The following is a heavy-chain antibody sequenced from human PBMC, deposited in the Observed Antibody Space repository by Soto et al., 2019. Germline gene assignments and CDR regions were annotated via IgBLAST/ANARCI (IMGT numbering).Heavy chain of an antibody. CDR1: GGSISSDNW. V-gene: IGHV4-4*02. CDR2: IFHSGMT. Sequence: SETLSLTCAVSGGSISSDNWWCWVRQPPGKGLEWIGEIFHSGMTNYNPSLQSRFTISLDKSKNQFSLRLDSVTAADTAVYYCAGNRRADAFVIWGQGTMVTVSS. J-gene: IGHJ3*02. CDR3: AGNRRADAFVI. D-gene: IGHD3-10*01.